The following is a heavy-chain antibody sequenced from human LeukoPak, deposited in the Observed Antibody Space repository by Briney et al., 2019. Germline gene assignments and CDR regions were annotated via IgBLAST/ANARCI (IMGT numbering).Heavy chain of an antibody. CDR1: GGSISSHC. CDR3: ARGEQWLAYFDY. V-gene: IGHV4-59*11. J-gene: IGHJ4*02. D-gene: IGHD6-19*01. Sequence: SETLSLICTVSGGSISSHCWSWIRQPPGKGLEWIGYIYYSGSTNYNPSLKSRVTISVDTSKNQFSLKLSSVTAADTAVYYCARGEQWLAYFDYWGQGTLVTVSS. CDR2: IYYSGST.